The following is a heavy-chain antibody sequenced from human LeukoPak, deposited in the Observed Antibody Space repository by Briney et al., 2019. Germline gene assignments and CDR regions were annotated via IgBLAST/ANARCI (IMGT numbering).Heavy chain of an antibody. J-gene: IGHJ4*02. CDR1: GFTFSSYG. CDR3: ARDLTTVTTAVFAY. CDR2: IWYDGSNK. D-gene: IGHD4-11*01. V-gene: IGHV3-33*01. Sequence: PGRSLRLSCAASGFTFSSYGMHWVRQAPGKGLEWVAVIWYDGSNKYYADSVKGRFTISRDKAKNSLYLQMNSLRAEDTAVYYCARDLTTVTTAVFAYWGQGTLVTVSS.